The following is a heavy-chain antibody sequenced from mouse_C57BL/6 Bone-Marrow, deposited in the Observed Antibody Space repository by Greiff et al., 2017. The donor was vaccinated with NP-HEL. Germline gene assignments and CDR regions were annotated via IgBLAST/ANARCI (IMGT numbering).Heavy chain of an antibody. CDR2: IYPGSGST. CDR3: ARFYGSSDWYFDV. CDR1: GYTFTSYW. D-gene: IGHD1-1*01. J-gene: IGHJ1*03. Sequence: VQLQQPGAELVKPGASVKMSCKASGYTFTSYWITWVKQRPGQGLEWIGDIYPGSGSTNYNEKFKSKATLTVDTSSSTAYMQFSSLTSEDSAVYYFARFYGSSDWYFDVWGTGTTVTVSS. V-gene: IGHV1-55*01.